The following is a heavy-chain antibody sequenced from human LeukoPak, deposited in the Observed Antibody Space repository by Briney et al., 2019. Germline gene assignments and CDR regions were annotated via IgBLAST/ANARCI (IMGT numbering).Heavy chain of an antibody. J-gene: IGHJ4*02. D-gene: IGHD2-2*03. V-gene: IGHV4-39*01. CDR2: IYFSGNT. CDR3: ASGYFVHTFDL. CDR1: GVSISSTSYY. Sequence: SETLSLTCTVSGVSISSTSYYWGWLRQPPGMGLEWIGSIYFSGNTYYNPSLKTRVTISIDSSKNQFSLKLTSVTAADTAIFYCASGYFVHTFDLGGQGTLGTVSA.